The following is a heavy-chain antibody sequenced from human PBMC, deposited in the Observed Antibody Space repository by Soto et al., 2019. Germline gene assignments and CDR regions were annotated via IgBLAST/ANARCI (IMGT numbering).Heavy chain of an antibody. J-gene: IGHJ4*01. V-gene: IGHV3-64D*08. D-gene: IGHD2-15*01. Sequence: GGSLRLSCSVSGITFRNYAMHWVRQAPGRGLEYVSGITSDGDNTWHADSVKDRFTISRDNSDDTLYLQMSSLRVEDTAKYYCVKGNQLLRYYFEFWGHGTLVTVYS. CDR1: GITFRNYA. CDR3: VKGNQLLRYYFEF. CDR2: ITSDGDNT.